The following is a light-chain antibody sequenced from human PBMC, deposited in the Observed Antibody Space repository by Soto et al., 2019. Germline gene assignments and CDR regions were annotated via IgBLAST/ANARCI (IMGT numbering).Light chain of an antibody. CDR1: STDVGGYNY. V-gene: IGLV2-14*01. Sequence: QSALTQPASVSESPGQSITISCTGTSTDVGGYNYVSWYQQHPGKAPKLMIYDVSNRPSGVSDRFSGSKSGNTASLTISGLQAEDEADYYCSSYSSKSHVVFGGGTKVTVL. CDR2: DVS. CDR3: SSYSSKSHVV. J-gene: IGLJ2*01.